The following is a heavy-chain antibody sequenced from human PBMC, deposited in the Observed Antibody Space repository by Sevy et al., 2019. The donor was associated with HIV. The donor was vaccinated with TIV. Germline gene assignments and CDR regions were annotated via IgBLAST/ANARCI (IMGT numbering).Heavy chain of an antibody. D-gene: IGHD4-17*01. CDR1: GFTFSSYA. CDR2: ISYDGTNK. CDR3: ARAPMTTVTEGIDY. J-gene: IGHJ4*02. V-gene: IGHV3-30-3*01. Sequence: GGSLRLSCAASGFTFSSYAMHWVRQAPGKGLEWVAVISYDGTNKYYADSVKGRFTISRDNSKNTLFLQMNTLRGDDTALYYCARAPMTTVTEGIDYWGQGTLVTVSS.